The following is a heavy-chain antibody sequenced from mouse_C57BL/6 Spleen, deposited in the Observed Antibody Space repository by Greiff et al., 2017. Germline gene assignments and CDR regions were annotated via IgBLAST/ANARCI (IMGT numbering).Heavy chain of an antibody. CDR2: INPNNGGT. J-gene: IGHJ2*01. CDR3: ARDGVITTVVEGYYFDY. CDR1: GYTFTDYY. Sequence: EVQLQQSGPELVKPGASVKISCKASGYTFTDYYMNWVKQSHGKSLEWIGDINPNNGGTSYNQKFKGKATLTVDKSSSTAYMELRSLTSEDSAVYYCARDGVITTVVEGYYFDYWGQGTTLTVSS. D-gene: IGHD1-1*01. V-gene: IGHV1-26*01.